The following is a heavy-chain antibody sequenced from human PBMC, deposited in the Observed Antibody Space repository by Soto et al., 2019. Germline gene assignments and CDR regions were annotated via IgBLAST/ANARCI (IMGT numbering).Heavy chain of an antibody. CDR3: ARDRSYYAILTGSYGMDV. Sequence: SVKVCCKASGYTFTSYAISWVRQAPGQGLEWMGWISAYNGNTNYAQKLQGRVTMTTDTSTSTAYMEPRSLRSDDTAVYYCARDRSYYAILTGSYGMDVWGQGPTVTVSS. CDR2: ISAYNGNT. D-gene: IGHD3-9*01. CDR1: GYTFTSYA. V-gene: IGHV1-18*01. J-gene: IGHJ6*02.